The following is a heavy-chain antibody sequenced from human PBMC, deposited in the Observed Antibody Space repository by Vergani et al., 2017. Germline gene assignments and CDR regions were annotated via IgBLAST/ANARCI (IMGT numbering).Heavy chain of an antibody. CDR2: IIPIFGTA. CDR3: AGCFKGSSSWYGHYGMDV. J-gene: IGHJ6*02. V-gene: IGHV1-69*01. D-gene: IGHD6-13*01. Sequence: QVQLVQSGAEVKKPGSSVKVSCKASGGTFSSYAISWVRQAPGQGLEWMGGIIPIFGTANYAQKFQGRVTITADEATSTAYMELSSLRSEDTAVYYCAGCFKGSSSWYGHYGMDVWGQGTTVTVSS. CDR1: GGTFSSYA.